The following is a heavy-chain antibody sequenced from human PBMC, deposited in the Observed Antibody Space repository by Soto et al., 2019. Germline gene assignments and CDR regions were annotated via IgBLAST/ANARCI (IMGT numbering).Heavy chain of an antibody. V-gene: IGHV1-18*01. Sequence: GQGLEWMGWISANNGKTNYAQKLQGRVTMTTDTSTSTAYMELRSLRSDDTAVYHCARVKGSGYHNWFDPWGQGTLVTVSS. J-gene: IGHJ5*02. CDR3: ARVKGSGYHNWFDP. CDR2: ISANNGKT. D-gene: IGHD3-22*01.